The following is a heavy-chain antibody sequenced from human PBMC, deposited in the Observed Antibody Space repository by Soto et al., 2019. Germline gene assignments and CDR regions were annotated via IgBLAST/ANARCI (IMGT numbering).Heavy chain of an antibody. CDR1: GYTFTTYP. D-gene: IGHD7-27*01. CDR3: ARGLTGFDY. Sequence: GASVNVSCKASGYTFTTYPMHWVRQAPGQRLEWMGWINAGNGNTKYSQKFQGRVTLTRDTSANTAYMELSSLRSEDTAVYYCARGLTGFDYWGQGTLVTVSS. V-gene: IGHV1-3*01. J-gene: IGHJ4*02. CDR2: INAGNGNT.